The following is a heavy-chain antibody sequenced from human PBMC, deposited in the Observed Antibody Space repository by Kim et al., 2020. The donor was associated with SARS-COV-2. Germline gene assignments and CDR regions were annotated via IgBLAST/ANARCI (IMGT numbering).Heavy chain of an antibody. J-gene: IGHJ4*02. Sequence: DSVKGRFTIYRDNAKNSLYLQMNSLRAEDTAVYYCAKMTTDREGSGAFDYWGQGTLVTVSS. V-gene: IGHV3-7*03. D-gene: IGHD4-17*01. CDR3: AKMTTDREGSGAFDY.